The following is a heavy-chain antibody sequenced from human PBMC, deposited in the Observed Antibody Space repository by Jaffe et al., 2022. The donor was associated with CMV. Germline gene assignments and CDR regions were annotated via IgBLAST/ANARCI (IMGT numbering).Heavy chain of an antibody. CDR3: ASGYYDFWRTFDY. CDR2: IYYSGST. D-gene: IGHD3-3*01. J-gene: IGHJ4*02. V-gene: IGHV4-59*01. Sequence: QVQLQESGPGLVKPSETLSLTCTVSGGSISSYYWSWIRQPPGKGLEWIGYIYYSGSTNYNPSLKSRVTISVDTSKNQFSLKLSSVTAADTAVYYCASGYYDFWRTFDYWGQGTLVTVSS. CDR1: GGSISSYY.